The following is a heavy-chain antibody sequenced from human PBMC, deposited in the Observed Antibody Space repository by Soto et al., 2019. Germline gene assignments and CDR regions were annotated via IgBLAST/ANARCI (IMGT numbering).Heavy chain of an antibody. CDR3: AKDLGGGPEFARAFDI. CDR1: GFTFSSYA. D-gene: IGHD2-15*01. J-gene: IGHJ3*02. CDR2: ISGSGGST. V-gene: IGHV3-23*01. Sequence: GGSLRLSCAASGFTFSSYAMSWVRQAPGKGLEWVSAISGSGGSTYYADSVKGRFTISRDNSKNTLYLQMNSLRAEDTAVYYCAKDLGGGPEFARAFDIWGQGTMVTVSS.